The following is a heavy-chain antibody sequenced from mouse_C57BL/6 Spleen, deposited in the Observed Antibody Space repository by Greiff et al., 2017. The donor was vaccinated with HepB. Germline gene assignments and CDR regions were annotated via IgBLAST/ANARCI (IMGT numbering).Heavy chain of an antibody. D-gene: IGHD2-4*01. CDR2: IYPGDGDT. V-gene: IGHV1-80*01. CDR3: ARNQFPYDYDEGYYAMDY. Sequence: QVQLQQSGAELVKPGASVKISCKASGYAFSSYWMNWVKQRPGKGLEWIGQIYPGDGDTNYNGKFKGKATLTADKSSSTAYMQLSSLTSEDSAVYFCARNQFPYDYDEGYYAMDYWGQGTSVTVSS. CDR1: GYAFSSYW. J-gene: IGHJ4*01.